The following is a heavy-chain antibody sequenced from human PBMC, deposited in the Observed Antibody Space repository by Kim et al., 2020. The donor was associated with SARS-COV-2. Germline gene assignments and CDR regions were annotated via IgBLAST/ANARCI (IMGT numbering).Heavy chain of an antibody. V-gene: IGHV4-34*01. J-gene: IGHJ4*02. CDR2: INQSGST. CDR1: GGSFSGYY. Sequence: SETLSLTCAVYGGSFSGYYWNWIRQPPGKGLEWIGEINQSGSTNYNPSLKSRVIISVDTSKNQFSLKVNSMTAADTAVYYCATTSGYWGQGTLVTVSS. CDR3: ATTSGY.